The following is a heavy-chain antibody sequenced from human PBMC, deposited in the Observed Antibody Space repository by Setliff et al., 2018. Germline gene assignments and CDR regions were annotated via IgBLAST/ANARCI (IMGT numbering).Heavy chain of an antibody. V-gene: IGHV1-18*01. CDR3: AISTIFGVVSPTPDAFDI. CDR1: GYTFTSYG. D-gene: IGHD3-3*01. Sequence: ASVKVSCKASGYTFTSYGISWVRQAPGQGLEWMGWISAYNGNTNYAQKLQGRVTMTTDTSTSTAYMGLSRLRSEDTAVYYCAISTIFGVVSPTPDAFDIWGQGTMVTVSS. CDR2: ISAYNGNT. J-gene: IGHJ3*02.